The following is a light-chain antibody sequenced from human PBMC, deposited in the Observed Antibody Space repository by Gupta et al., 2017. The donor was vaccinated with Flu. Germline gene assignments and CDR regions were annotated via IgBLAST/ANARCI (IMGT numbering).Light chain of an antibody. V-gene: IGKV1-5*03. CDR1: QSISAW. CDR2: KAS. CDR3: QQYDSYPHT. J-gene: IGKJ4*01. Sequence: PSTLSASVGDRVTITWRATQSISAWLAWCQQKPGTAPKLLIYKASTLASGVPSRFSGCGSGTEFTLTISSLQPDDFATYYCQQYDSYPHTFGEGTKVEIK.